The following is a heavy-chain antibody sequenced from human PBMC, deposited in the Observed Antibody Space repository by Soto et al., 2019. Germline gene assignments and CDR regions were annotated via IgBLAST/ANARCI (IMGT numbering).Heavy chain of an antibody. CDR2: ISYDGSNK. J-gene: IGHJ4*02. Sequence: GGSLRLSCAASGFTFSSYAMHWVRQAPGKGLEWVAVISYDGSNKYYADSVKGRFTISRDNSKNTLYLQMNSLRAEDTAVYYCAREVGATARRFDYWGQGTLVTVSS. V-gene: IGHV3-30-3*01. CDR1: GFTFSSYA. CDR3: AREVGATARRFDY. D-gene: IGHD1-26*01.